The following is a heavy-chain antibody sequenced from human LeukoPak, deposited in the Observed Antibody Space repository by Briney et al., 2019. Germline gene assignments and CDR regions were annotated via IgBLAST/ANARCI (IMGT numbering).Heavy chain of an antibody. CDR1: GFTFTTYW. Sequence: GGSLRLSCAASGFTFTTYWMTWVRRAPGKGLEWVANIKVDGSEKYYVDSVKGRFTISRDNAKNSLYLQMNSLRAEDTAVYYCARDRGSSGWYEFDYWGQGTLVTVSS. D-gene: IGHD6-19*01. CDR2: IKVDGSEK. CDR3: ARDRGSSGWYEFDY. V-gene: IGHV3-7*01. J-gene: IGHJ4*02.